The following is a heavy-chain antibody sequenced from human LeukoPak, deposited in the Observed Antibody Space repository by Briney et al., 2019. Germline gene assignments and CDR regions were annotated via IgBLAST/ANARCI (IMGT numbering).Heavy chain of an antibody. J-gene: IGHJ4*02. D-gene: IGHD1-26*01. CDR2: INHSGST. Sequence: SETLSLTCAVYGGSFSGYYWSWIRQPPGEGLEWIGEINHSGSTNYNPSLKSRVTISVDMSKNQFSLKLSSVTAADTAVYYCARRGVHRGSLDYWGQGTLVTVSS. CDR1: GGSFSGYY. V-gene: IGHV4-34*01. CDR3: ARRGVHRGSLDY.